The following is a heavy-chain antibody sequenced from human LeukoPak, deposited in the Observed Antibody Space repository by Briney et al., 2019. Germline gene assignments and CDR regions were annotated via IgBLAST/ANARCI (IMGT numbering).Heavy chain of an antibody. CDR2: ISSGGSTI. CDR1: GFTFSSYE. Sequence: PGGSLRLSCSASGFTFSSYEMNWVRQAPGKGLEWVSTISSGGSTIYYADSVKGRFTISRDNAKNSLVLQMNSLRAEDTAVYFCARGQTLTFWGQGTLVTVSS. V-gene: IGHV3-48*03. J-gene: IGHJ4*02. D-gene: IGHD3-16*01. CDR3: ARGQTLTF.